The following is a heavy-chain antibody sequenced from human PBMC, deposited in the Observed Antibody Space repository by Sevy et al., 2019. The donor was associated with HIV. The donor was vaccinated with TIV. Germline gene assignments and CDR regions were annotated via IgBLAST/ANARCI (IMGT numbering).Heavy chain of an antibody. V-gene: IGHV3-20*04. J-gene: IGHJ4*02. Sequence: GGSLRLSCAASGFTFDDYGMSWVRQAPGKGLEWVSGINWNGGSTGYADSVKGQFTISRDNAKNSLYLQMNSLRAEDTALYYCARDQEGYSYGTFDYWGQGTLVTVSS. CDR2: INWNGGST. CDR1: GFTFDDYG. D-gene: IGHD5-18*01. CDR3: ARDQEGYSYGTFDY.